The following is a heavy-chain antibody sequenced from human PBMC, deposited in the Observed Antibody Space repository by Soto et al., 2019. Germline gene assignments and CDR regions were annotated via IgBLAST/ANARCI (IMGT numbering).Heavy chain of an antibody. CDR3: ARARLDGNGYTWSWFDP. CDR2: INAGNGNT. CDR1: GYTFTDYA. Sequence: QVQLVQSEAEVKEPGASVKVSCKASGYTFTDYALQWVRQAPGQSLEWMGWINAGNGNTKYSQKFLGRVTFTRDTSASTAYMEMSSLTYEDTAVFYGARARLDGNGYTWSWFDPWGQGVLVTVSS. V-gene: IGHV1-3*01. J-gene: IGHJ5*02. D-gene: IGHD5-12*01.